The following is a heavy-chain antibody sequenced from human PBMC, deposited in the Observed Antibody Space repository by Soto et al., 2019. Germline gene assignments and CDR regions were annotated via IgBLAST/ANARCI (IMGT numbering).Heavy chain of an antibody. V-gene: IGHV4-34*01. CDR1: GGSVNSGNYY. D-gene: IGHD1-1*01. J-gene: IGHJ3*02. CDR3: ARVERGTATTVVDAFDI. Sequence: QVQLQQWGAGLLKPSETLSLTCAVYGGSVNSGNYYWSWIRQPPGKGLEWIGEMSHSGGTPFNPALKRRVTISVDTSKTQCSLKRSSVTAADTALYYCARVERGTATTVVDAFDIWGPGTLVTVSS. CDR2: MSHSGGT.